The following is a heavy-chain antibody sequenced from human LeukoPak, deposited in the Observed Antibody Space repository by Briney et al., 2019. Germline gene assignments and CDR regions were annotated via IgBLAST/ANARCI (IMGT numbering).Heavy chain of an antibody. Sequence: GGSLRLSCAASGFTFDDHGMIWVRQAPGKGLEWVSGINWNGDSTAYADSVKGRFTISRDNAKNSLYLQMNSLRGEDTALYYCARDLDSGSLPPGDYWGQGTLVTVSS. D-gene: IGHD1-26*01. V-gene: IGHV3-20*04. CDR2: INWNGDST. CDR1: GFTFDDHG. CDR3: ARDLDSGSLPPGDY. J-gene: IGHJ4*02.